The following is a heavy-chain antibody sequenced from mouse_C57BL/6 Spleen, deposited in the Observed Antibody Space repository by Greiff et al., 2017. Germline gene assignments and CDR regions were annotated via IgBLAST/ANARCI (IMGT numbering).Heavy chain of an antibody. CDR1: GYTFTSYW. CDR3: ARRDSNYAYFDY. CDR2: IHPNSCST. J-gene: IGHJ2*01. Sequence: QVQLQQPGAELVKPGASVKLSCKASGYTFTSYWMHWVKQRPGQGLEWIGMIHPNSCSTNYNEKFKRKATLTVDKSSSTAYMQLSSRTSEDSAVYYCARRDSNYAYFDYWGQGTTLTVSS. D-gene: IGHD2-5*01. V-gene: IGHV1-64*01.